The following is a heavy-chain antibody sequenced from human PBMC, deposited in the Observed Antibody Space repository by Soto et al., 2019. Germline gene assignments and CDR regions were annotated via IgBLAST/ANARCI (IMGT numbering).Heavy chain of an antibody. D-gene: IGHD5-18*01. V-gene: IGHV3-64*01. CDR3: ARDPYSYVY. CDR1: GFTISSYV. Sequence: GGSMIVSCAASGFTISSYVRYWVRQAPGKGLEYVSAINNNGGTTYYANSVKGRFTIARDNSKNTLYLQMGSLRAEDTAVYYCARDPYSYVYWGQGTLVTVSS. CDR2: INNNGGTT. J-gene: IGHJ4*02.